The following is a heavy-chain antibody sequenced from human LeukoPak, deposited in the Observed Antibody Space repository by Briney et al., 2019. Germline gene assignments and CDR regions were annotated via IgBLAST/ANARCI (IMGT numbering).Heavy chain of an antibody. CDR1: GYSFTDYW. V-gene: IGHV5-51*01. CDR3: ARRPPGATGYIDY. J-gene: IGHJ4*02. D-gene: IGHD4/OR15-4a*01. CDR2: ISPLHSDS. Sequence: GEPLKISCQTSGYSFTDYWFVWVRQVPGKGLKWMGIISPLHSDSRYSPSFQGQDTISADNSISPSYLQWSSLKASDTAVYYCARRPPGATGYIDYWGQGTLVTVSS.